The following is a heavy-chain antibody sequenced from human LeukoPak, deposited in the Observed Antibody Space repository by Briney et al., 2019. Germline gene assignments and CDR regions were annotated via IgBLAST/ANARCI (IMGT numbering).Heavy chain of an antibody. J-gene: IGHJ4*02. CDR1: GGSISSYY. Sequence: SETLSLTCTVSGGSISSYYWSWIRQPPGKGLEWIGYIYYSGSTNYNPSLKSRVTISVDTSKNQFSLKLSSVTAADTAVYYCARDPYYYGSGSSFDYWGQGTLVTVSS. CDR3: ARDPYYYGSGSSFDY. CDR2: IYYSGST. V-gene: IGHV4-59*01. D-gene: IGHD3-10*01.